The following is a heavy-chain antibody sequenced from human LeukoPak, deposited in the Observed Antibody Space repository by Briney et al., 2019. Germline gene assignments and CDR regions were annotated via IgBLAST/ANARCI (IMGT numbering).Heavy chain of an antibody. CDR2: ISSSSSYI. D-gene: IGHD1-26*01. J-gene: IGHJ4*02. V-gene: IGHV3-21*01. Sequence: GGSLRLPCAASGFTFSSYSMNWVRQAPGKGLEWVSSISSSSSYIYYADSVKGRFTISRDNAKNSLYLQMNSLRAEDTAVYYCARFREGSGSYYFDYWGQGTLVTVSS. CDR3: ARFREGSGSYYFDY. CDR1: GFTFSSYS.